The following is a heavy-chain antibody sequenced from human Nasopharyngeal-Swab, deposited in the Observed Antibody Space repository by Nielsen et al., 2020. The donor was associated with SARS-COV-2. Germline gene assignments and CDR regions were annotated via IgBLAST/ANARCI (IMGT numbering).Heavy chain of an antibody. CDR2: IRSKGNSYAT. CDR3: SRCGGSCYTGKDY. J-gene: IGHJ4*02. D-gene: IGHD2-15*01. CDR1: GFIFSDPA. Sequence: GESLKISCAASGFIFSDPAIHWVRQASGKGPEWVGRIRSKGNSYATEYAASVEGRFTIPRDDSKNTAYLQMNSLMTEDTAVYYCSRCGGSCYTGKDYWGQGTLVTVSS. V-gene: IGHV3-73*01.